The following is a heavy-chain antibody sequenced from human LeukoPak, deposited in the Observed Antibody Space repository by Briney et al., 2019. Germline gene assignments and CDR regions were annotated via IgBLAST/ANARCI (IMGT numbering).Heavy chain of an antibody. CDR3: AKDDGSRSYSVY. CDR1: GGSISSYY. J-gene: IGHJ4*02. CDR2: IYHSGST. Sequence: PSETLSLTCTVSGGSISSYYWSWIRQPPGKGLEWIGYIYHSGSTNYNPSLRSRVTISVDTSKNQFSLKLSSVTAADTAVYYCAKDDGSRSYSVYWVQGTLVTVSS. D-gene: IGHD1-26*01. V-gene: IGHV4-59*01.